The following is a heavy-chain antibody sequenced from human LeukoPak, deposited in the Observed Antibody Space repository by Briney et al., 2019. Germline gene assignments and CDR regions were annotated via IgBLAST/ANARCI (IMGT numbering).Heavy chain of an antibody. D-gene: IGHD3-22*01. CDR3: ARTNSNYYDSSGQDFDY. V-gene: IGHV4-34*01. CDR1: GGSFSGYY. CDR2: INHSGST. J-gene: IGHJ4*02. Sequence: SETLSLTCAVYGGSFSGYYWSWIRQPPGKGLEWIGEINHSGSTNYNPSLKSRVTISVDTSKNQFSLKLSSVTAADTAVYYCARTNSNYYDSSGQDFDYWGQGTLVTVSS.